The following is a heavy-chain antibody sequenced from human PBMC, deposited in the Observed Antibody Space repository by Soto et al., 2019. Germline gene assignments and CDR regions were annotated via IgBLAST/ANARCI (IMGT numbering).Heavy chain of an antibody. CDR2: ISSSSSTI. Sequence: PVGSLRLSCAASGFTFSSYSMNWVRQAPGKGLEWVSYISSSSSTIYYADSVKGRFTISRDNAKNSLYLQMNSLRDEDTAVYYCATEWDQYYYDSSGYRSVWGQGTTVTVSS. D-gene: IGHD3-22*01. CDR3: ATEWDQYYYDSSGYRSV. J-gene: IGHJ6*02. CDR1: GFTFSSYS. V-gene: IGHV3-48*02.